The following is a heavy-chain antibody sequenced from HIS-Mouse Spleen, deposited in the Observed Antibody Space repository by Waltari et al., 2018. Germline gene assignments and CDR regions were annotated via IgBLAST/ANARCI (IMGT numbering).Heavy chain of an antibody. J-gene: IGHJ4*02. CDR3: ARVSSGGSDFDY. V-gene: IGHV1-2*02. CDR2: HNPNSGGT. Sequence: QVQLVQSGAEVKKPGASVKVSCKASGHTFTGYYMHWVRQAAGQGLEWMGWHNPNSGGTNYAQKFQGRVTMTRDTSISTAYMELIRLRSDDTAVYYCARVSSGGSDFDYWGQGTLVTVSS. D-gene: IGHD3-16*01. CDR1: GHTFTGYY.